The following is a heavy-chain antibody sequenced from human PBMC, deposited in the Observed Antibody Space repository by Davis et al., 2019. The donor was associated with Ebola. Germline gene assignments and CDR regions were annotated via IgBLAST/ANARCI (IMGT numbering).Heavy chain of an antibody. D-gene: IGHD6-13*01. Sequence: GGSLRLSCAASGFTFSNAWMSWVRQAPGKGLEWVSYVSSSGSTIYYADSVKGRFTISRDNAKNSLYLQMHSLRDEDTAVYYCARAYGSSWYDYWGQGTLVTVSS. J-gene: IGHJ4*02. CDR3: ARAYGSSWYDY. V-gene: IGHV3-48*02. CDR2: VSSSGSTI. CDR1: GFTFSNAW.